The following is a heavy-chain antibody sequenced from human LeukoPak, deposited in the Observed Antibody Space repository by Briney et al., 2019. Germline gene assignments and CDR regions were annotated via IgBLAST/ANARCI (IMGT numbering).Heavy chain of an antibody. CDR1: GYTFTGYY. D-gene: IGHD3-10*01. CDR2: INPNSGGT. CDR3: ARANYGSGSHPGWFDP. Sequence: ATVKVSCKASGYTFTGYYMHWVRQAPGQGLEWMGWINPNSGGTNYAQKFQGRVTMTRDTSISTAYMELSRLRSDDTAVYYCARANYGSGSHPGWFDPWGQGTLVTVSS. J-gene: IGHJ5*02. V-gene: IGHV1-2*02.